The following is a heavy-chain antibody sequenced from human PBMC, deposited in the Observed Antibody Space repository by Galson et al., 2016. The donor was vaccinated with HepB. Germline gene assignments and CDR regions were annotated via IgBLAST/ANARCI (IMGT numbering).Heavy chain of an antibody. CDR2: IRSKTYGATP. J-gene: IGHJ4*02. Sequence: SLRLSCAASGFTFGDYAVSWFRQAPGKGLEWVSVIRSKTYGATPEYAASVKGRFSISRDDSRGIASLQMTSLKSEDTAVYYCAREIPEYIGSDYPDYWGQGTLVTVSS. D-gene: IGHD5-12*01. V-gene: IGHV3-49*03. CDR1: GFTFGDYA. CDR3: AREIPEYIGSDYPDY.